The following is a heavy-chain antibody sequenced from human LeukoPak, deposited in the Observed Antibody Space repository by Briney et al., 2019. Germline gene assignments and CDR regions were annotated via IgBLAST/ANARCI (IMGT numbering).Heavy chain of an antibody. J-gene: IGHJ3*02. D-gene: IGHD3-16*01. Sequence: GGSLRLSCAASRFSFSGSWMLWVRQTPGKGLVWLSRISPDGSSTSYADSVKGRFTVSRDIARNTLSLQMNSLRAEDSAVYYCARLQGITPQPMTEGFDIWGQGRMVTVSS. CDR2: ISPDGSST. V-gene: IGHV3-74*01. CDR3: ARLQGITPQPMTEGFDI. CDR1: RFSFSGSW.